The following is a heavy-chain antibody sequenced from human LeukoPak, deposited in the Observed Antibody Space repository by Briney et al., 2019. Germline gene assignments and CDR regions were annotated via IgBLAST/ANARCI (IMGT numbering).Heavy chain of an antibody. J-gene: IGHJ4*02. CDR1: AGSISRYY. CDR2: FHYSGNT. CDR3: AGRATALDY. Sequence: SETLSLTCTVSAGSISRYYWSWIRQPPGKGLEWIGYFHYSGNTNYNPSLSSRVTMSVDTSKNQSSLRLNSVTAADTAVYYCAGRATALDYWGQGTLVTVSS. V-gene: IGHV4-59*08. D-gene: IGHD6-13*01.